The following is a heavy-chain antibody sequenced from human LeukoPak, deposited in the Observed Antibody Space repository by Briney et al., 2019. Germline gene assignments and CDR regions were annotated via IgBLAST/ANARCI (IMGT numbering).Heavy chain of an antibody. Sequence: GGSLRLSCAASGFTFSGSAMHWVRQASGKGLEWLGRIRNKDNNYATAFAASVKGRFTISRDNSKNTVSLQMESLRAEDTALYYCAKDYAVGSIDYWGQGTLVTVSS. J-gene: IGHJ4*02. V-gene: IGHV3-73*01. CDR1: GFTFSGSA. CDR2: IRNKDNNYAT. CDR3: AKDYAVGSIDY. D-gene: IGHD3-16*01.